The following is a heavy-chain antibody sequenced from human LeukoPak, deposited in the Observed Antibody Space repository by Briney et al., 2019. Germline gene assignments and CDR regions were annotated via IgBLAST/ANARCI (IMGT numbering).Heavy chain of an antibody. J-gene: IGHJ4*02. CDR1: GFTFHHYA. Sequence: GGSLRLSCAASGFTFHHYAIHWVRQVPGKGLEWVSGISWNSASIGYADSVKGRFTISRGNAKNSVYLQMNSLRAEDTALYYCAKDKAPLYSGYDWDLDFWGQGTLVTVSS. D-gene: IGHD5-12*01. CDR2: ISWNSASI. V-gene: IGHV3-9*01. CDR3: AKDKAPLYSGYDWDLDF.